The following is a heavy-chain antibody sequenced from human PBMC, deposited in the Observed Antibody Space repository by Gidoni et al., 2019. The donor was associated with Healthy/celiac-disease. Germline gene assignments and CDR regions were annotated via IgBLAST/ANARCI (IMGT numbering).Heavy chain of an antibody. V-gene: IGHV3-23*01. CDR3: AKKPQYSSGWFDY. D-gene: IGHD6-19*01. CDR2: ISGGGGST. J-gene: IGHJ4*02. Sequence: EVQLLESGGGLVQPGGSLRLSCAASGFTFSSYAMSWVRQAPGKGLEWVSAISGGGGSTYYADYVKGRFTISRDNSKNTLYLQMNSLRAEDTAVYYCAKKPQYSSGWFDYWGQGTLVTVSS. CDR1: GFTFSSYA.